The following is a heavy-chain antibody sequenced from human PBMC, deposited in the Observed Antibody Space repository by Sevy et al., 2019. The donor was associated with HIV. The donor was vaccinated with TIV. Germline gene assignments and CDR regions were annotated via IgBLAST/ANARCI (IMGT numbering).Heavy chain of an antibody. CDR1: GFTFSSYA. V-gene: IGHV3-23*01. Sequence: GSLRLSCAASGFTFSSYAMSWVRQAPGKGLEWVSAISGSGGSTYYADSVKGRFTISRDNSKNTLYLQMNSLRAEDTAVYYCAKGDNWNDAKDYWGQGTLVTVSS. D-gene: IGHD1-20*01. CDR3: AKGDNWNDAKDY. J-gene: IGHJ4*02. CDR2: ISGSGGST.